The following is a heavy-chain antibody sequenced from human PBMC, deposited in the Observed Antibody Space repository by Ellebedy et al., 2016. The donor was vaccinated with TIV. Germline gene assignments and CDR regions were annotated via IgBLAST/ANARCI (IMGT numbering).Heavy chain of an antibody. Sequence: MPSETLSLTCTVSGGSISSYYWSWIRQPPGKGLEWIGYIYYSGSTNYNPSLKSRVTISVDTSKNQFSLKLSSVTAADTAVYYCARQSYGHNVDYWGQGTLVTVSS. CDR1: GGSISSYY. V-gene: IGHV4-59*08. D-gene: IGHD5-18*01. CDR2: IYYSGST. CDR3: ARQSYGHNVDY. J-gene: IGHJ4*02.